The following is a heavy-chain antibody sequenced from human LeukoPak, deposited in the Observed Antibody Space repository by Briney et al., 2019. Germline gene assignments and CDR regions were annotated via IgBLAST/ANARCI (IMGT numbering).Heavy chain of an antibody. CDR2: IYSGGST. CDR3: ARSGSRYFDGTSN. CDR1: GFTVSNNY. V-gene: IGHV3-53*01. Sequence: GGSLRLSCAASGFTVSNNYMSWVRQAPGKGLEWVSIIYSGGSTYHADSVEGRFTISRDKSKNTLYLQMNTLRAEDTAVYYCARSGSRYFDGTSNWGQGTLVTVSS. J-gene: IGHJ4*02. D-gene: IGHD3-9*01.